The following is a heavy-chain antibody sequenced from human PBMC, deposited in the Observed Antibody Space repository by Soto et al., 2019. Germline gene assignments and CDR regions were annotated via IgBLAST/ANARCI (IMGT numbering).Heavy chain of an antibody. CDR2: IIPIFGTA. V-gene: IGHV1-69*13. CDR1: GCTFSSYA. D-gene: IGHD3-16*02. Sequence: GASVKVSCKASGCTFSSYAISWVRQAPGQGLEWMGGIIPIFGTANYAQKFQGRVTITADESTSTAYMELSSLRSEDTAVYYCASRYDYVWGSYRNLGYFDYWGQGTLVTVSS. CDR3: ASRYDYVWGSYRNLGYFDY. J-gene: IGHJ4*02.